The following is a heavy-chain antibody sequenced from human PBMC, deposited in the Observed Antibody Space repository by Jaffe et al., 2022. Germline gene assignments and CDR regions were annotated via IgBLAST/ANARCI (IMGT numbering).Heavy chain of an antibody. J-gene: IGHJ4*02. Sequence: QVQLVQSGAEVKKPGASVKVSCKASGYTFTGYYMHWVRQAPGQGLEWMGWINPNSGGTNYAQKFQGRVTMTRDTSISTAYMELSRLRSDDTAVYYCARGHSVVVITTRLPRYWGQGTLVTVSS. CDR3: ARGHSVVVITTRLPRY. CDR2: INPNSGGT. V-gene: IGHV1-2*02. D-gene: IGHD3-22*01. CDR1: GYTFTGYY.